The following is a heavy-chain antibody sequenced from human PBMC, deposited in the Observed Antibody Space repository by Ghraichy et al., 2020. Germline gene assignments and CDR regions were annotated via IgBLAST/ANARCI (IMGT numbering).Heavy chain of an antibody. D-gene: IGHD3-16*01. Sequence: GGSLRLSCAASGFTFSSYSMNWVRQAPGKGLEWVSYISSSSSFIYFADSVRGRFTISRDNAKKSLYLQMNSLRAEDTAVYYCARLGQPLWAYFDYWGQGPWSPSRQ. V-gene: IGHV3-21*05. CDR3: ARLGQPLWAYFDY. CDR2: ISSSSSFI. J-gene: IGHJ4*02. CDR1: GFTFSSYS.